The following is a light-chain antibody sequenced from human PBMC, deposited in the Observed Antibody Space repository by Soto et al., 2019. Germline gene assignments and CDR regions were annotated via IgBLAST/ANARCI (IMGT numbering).Light chain of an antibody. Sequence: HSVLTQPPSVSGAPGQRVTISCTGSSSNIGAGYDVHWYQQLPGTAPKLLIYDNNNRPSGVPDRFSGSKSGTSASLAITGLQAEDEADYYCQSYDSSLSGWVFGGGTKLTVL. CDR1: SSNIGAGYD. CDR2: DNN. CDR3: QSYDSSLSGWV. J-gene: IGLJ3*02. V-gene: IGLV1-40*01.